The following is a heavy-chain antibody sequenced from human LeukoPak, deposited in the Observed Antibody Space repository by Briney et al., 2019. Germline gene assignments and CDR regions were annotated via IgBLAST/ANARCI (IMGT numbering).Heavy chain of an antibody. Sequence: PSETLSLTCAVYGGSFSGYYWSWIRQPPGKGLEWIGYIYYSGSTNYNPSLKSRVTISVDTSKNQFSLKLSSVTAADTAVYYCARGRDGYGYFDYWGQGTLVTVSS. CDR3: ARGRDGYGYFDY. D-gene: IGHD5-24*01. V-gene: IGHV4-59*01. CDR2: IYYSGST. J-gene: IGHJ4*02. CDR1: GGSFSGYY.